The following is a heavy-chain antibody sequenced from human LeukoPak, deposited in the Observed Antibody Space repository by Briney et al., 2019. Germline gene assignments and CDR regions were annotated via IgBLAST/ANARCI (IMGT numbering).Heavy chain of an antibody. D-gene: IGHD3-22*01. V-gene: IGHV4-39*02. CDR2: IYYSGST. Sequence: PSETLSLTCTVSGGSISSSSYYWGWIRQPPGKGLEWIGSIYYSGSTYYNPSLKSRVTISVDTSKNQFSLKLSSVTAADTAVYYCAREEVVPDAFDIWGQGTMVTVSS. CDR1: GGSISSSSYY. J-gene: IGHJ3*02. CDR3: AREEVVPDAFDI.